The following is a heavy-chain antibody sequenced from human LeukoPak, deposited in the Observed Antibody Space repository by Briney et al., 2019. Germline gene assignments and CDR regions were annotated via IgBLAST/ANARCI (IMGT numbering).Heavy chain of an antibody. V-gene: IGHV3-48*01. CDR1: GFTFSSYS. J-gene: IGHJ3*02. CDR2: ISSSSSTI. Sequence: GGSLRLSCAASGFTFSSYSMNWVRQAPGKGLEWVSYISSSSSTIYYADSVKGRFTIPRDNAKNSLYLQMNSLRAEDTAVYYCARDRGDIVVVPAYAFDIWGQGTMVTVSS. D-gene: IGHD2-2*01. CDR3: ARDRGDIVVVPAYAFDI.